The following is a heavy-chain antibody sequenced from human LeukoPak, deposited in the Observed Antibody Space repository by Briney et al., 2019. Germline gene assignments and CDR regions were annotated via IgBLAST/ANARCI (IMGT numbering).Heavy chain of an antibody. CDR3: ARDCEYSSSSVY. Sequence: GGSLRLSCAASGFTFSTYWMSWVRQAAGKGLEWVANIKQDGSEKYYVDSVKGRFIISRDNAKNPLYLQMNSLRAEDTAVYFCARDCEYSSSSVYWGQGTLVTVSS. CDR1: GFTFSTYW. J-gene: IGHJ4*02. D-gene: IGHD6-6*01. CDR2: IKQDGSEK. V-gene: IGHV3-7*04.